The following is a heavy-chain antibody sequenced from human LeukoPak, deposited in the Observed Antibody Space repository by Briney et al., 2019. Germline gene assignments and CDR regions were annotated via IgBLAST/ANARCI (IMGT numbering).Heavy chain of an antibody. Sequence: PGGSLRLSCAASGFTFRGYGMHWVRQAPGKGLEWVAFIRYDGNSNYYADSVKGRFTISRDNSRSTLYLQMNSLRAEDTAVYYCAKEEVISGNHGVYFDYWGQGTLVTVSS. CDR3: AKEEVISGNHGVYFDY. D-gene: IGHD3-22*01. CDR2: IRYDGNSN. V-gene: IGHV3-30*02. J-gene: IGHJ4*02. CDR1: GFTFRGYG.